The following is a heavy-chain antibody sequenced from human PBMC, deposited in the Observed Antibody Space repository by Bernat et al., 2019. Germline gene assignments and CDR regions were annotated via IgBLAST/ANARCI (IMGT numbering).Heavy chain of an antibody. V-gene: IGHV3-33*03. D-gene: IGHD3-22*01. J-gene: IGHJ4*02. Sequence: QVQLVESGGGVVQSGTSLRLSCAGSGFTFRNHGMQWVRQAPGKGLQWVAIIWSDGSYKYYGDSVKGRFTISRDDSKSTLYLQMNSLRADDTGIYFCARVRGPFSSGNCYYDLWGQGTLVTVSS. CDR1: GFTFRNHG. CDR3: ARVRGPFSSGNCYYDL. CDR2: IWSDGSYK.